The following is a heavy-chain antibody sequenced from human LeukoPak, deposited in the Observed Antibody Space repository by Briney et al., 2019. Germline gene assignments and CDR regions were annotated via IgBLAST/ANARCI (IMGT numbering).Heavy chain of an antibody. J-gene: IGHJ5*02. CDR2: LSYDGNVE. Sequence: GGSLRLSCVVSGFTFNFYGMHWVRQAPGKGLEWVALLSYDGNVESYADSVKGRFTISRDLSEKTLLLQMTNVTVEDTAVYYCAKDLDFQLMVSQIGSWGQGTLVSVSS. CDR3: AKDLDFQLMVSQIGS. V-gene: IGHV3-33*03. CDR1: GFTFNFYG. D-gene: IGHD2-8*02.